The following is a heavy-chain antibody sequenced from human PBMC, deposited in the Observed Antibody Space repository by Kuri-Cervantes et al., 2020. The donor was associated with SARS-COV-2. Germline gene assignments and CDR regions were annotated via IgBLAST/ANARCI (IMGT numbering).Heavy chain of an antibody. V-gene: IGHV3-30*04. J-gene: IGHJ4*02. CDR2: ISYDGSKK. Sequence: GGSLRLSCAASKFTFSSFPMHWVRQAPGKGLEWEAVISYDGSKKYYADSVKGRFTISRDNPKNMLYLQMNSLRAEDTAVYYCARDGVVGATPHFDHWGQGTLVTVSS. CDR3: ARDGVVGATPHFDH. CDR1: KFTFSSFP. D-gene: IGHD1-26*01.